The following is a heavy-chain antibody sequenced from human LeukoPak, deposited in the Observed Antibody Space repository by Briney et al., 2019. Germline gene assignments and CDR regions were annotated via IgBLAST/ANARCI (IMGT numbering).Heavy chain of an antibody. J-gene: IGHJ6*02. CDR1: GGTFNSYA. CDR2: IIPILGIA. CDR3: ARDRDNYYYGMDV. V-gene: IGHV1-69*04. Sequence: SVTVSYKASGGTFNSYAISWVRQAPGQGLEWMGRIIPILGIANYAQKFQGRVTITADKSTSTAYMELSSLRSEDTAVYYCARDRDNYYYGMDVWGQGTTVTVSS. D-gene: IGHD2-21*01.